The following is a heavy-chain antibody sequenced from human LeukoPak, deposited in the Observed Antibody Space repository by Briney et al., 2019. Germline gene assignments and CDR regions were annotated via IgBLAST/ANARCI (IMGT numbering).Heavy chain of an antibody. CDR1: GYCFTSYW. Sequence: GESLKISCKGSGYCFTSYWIVWVRQVPGKGLEWMGSIYPGDSDTRYSPSFQGQVTISADKSISTAYLQWSSLKASDTAMYYCARQAPNPKYYYDSSGYIDYWGQGTLVTVSS. V-gene: IGHV5-51*01. CDR2: IYPGDSDT. J-gene: IGHJ4*02. CDR3: ARQAPNPKYYYDSSGYIDY. D-gene: IGHD3-22*01.